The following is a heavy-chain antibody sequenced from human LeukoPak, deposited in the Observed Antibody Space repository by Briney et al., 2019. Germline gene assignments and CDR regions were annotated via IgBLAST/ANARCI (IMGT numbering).Heavy chain of an antibody. J-gene: IGHJ4*02. CDR1: GGSISSYY. Sequence: SETLSLTCTVSGGSISSYYWSWIRQPPGKGLEWIGYIYYSGSTNYNPSLKSRVAISVDTSKNQFSLKLSSVTAADTAVYYCARAPGIAVAGTPFDYWGQGTLVTVSS. CDR3: ARAPGIAVAGTPFDY. V-gene: IGHV4-59*01. CDR2: IYYSGST. D-gene: IGHD6-19*01.